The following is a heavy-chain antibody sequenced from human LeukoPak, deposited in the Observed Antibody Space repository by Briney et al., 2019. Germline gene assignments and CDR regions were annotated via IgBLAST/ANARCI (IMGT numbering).Heavy chain of an antibody. CDR1: GGSFSGYY. Sequence: SETLSLTCAVYGGSFSGYYWSWIRQPPGKGLEWIGEINHSGSTNYNPSLKSRVTISVDTSKNQFSLKLSSATAADTAAYYCARGQSGYYDSSGYYGSRNYYYYYYMDVWGKGTTVTVSS. J-gene: IGHJ6*03. CDR2: INHSGST. V-gene: IGHV4-34*01. D-gene: IGHD3-22*01. CDR3: ARGQSGYYDSSGYYGSRNYYYYYYMDV.